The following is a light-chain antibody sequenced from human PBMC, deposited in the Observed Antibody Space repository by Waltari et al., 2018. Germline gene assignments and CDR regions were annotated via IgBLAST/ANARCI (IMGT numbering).Light chain of an antibody. J-gene: IGLJ2*01. V-gene: IGLV1-40*01. CDR3: QSYDISLSGSL. CDR2: NNN. CDR1: SSNIGGGYD. Sequence: QSVLTQPPSVSGAPGQRVTISCTGSSSNIGGGYDVQWYQQLPGTAPKLLIYNNNTRPAGVPDRFSGSKSGTAASLAITGLQAEDEADYYCQSYDISLSGSLFGGGTKLTVL.